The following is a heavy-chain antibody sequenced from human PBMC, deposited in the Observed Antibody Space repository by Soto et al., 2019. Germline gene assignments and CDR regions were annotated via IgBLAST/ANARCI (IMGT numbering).Heavy chain of an antibody. Sequence: HPGGSLRLSCAASGFTFSSYAMSWVRQAPGKGLEWVSAISGSGGSTYYADSVKGRFTISRDNSKNTLYLQMNSLRAEDTAVYYCAKSPPIYYDSSGPAASLYYGMDFGGQGTTVTVSS. D-gene: IGHD3-22*01. CDR2: ISGSGGST. V-gene: IGHV3-23*01. CDR1: GFTFSSYA. CDR3: AKSPPIYYDSSGPAASLYYGMDF. J-gene: IGHJ6*02.